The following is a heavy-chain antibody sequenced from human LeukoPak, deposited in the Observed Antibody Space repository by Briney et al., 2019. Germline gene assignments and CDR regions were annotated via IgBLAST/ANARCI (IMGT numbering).Heavy chain of an antibody. Sequence: GGSLRLSCAASGFTFRTSAMSWVRQAPGKGLQCVSDISGSGDSTSNADSVKGRFSISRDNSKNTLYLQMNSLRAEDTAVYYCAKRGYCSRTDCYAAFDIWGQGTMVTVSS. D-gene: IGHD2-2*01. CDR3: AKRGYCSRTDCYAAFDI. J-gene: IGHJ3*02. CDR2: ISGSGDST. V-gene: IGHV3-23*01. CDR1: GFTFRTSA.